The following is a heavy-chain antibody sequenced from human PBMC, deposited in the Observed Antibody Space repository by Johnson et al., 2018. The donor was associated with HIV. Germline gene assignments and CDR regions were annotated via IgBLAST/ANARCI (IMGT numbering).Heavy chain of an antibody. CDR3: ARDGESQQLPLGDAFDI. CDR2: IYSGGST. Sequence: VQLVESGGGVVQPGGSLRLSCAASGFTVSSNYMSWVRQAPGKGLEWVSVIYSGGSTYYADSVRGRFTISRDNSKNTLYLQMSSLRAEDTAMYYCARDGESQQLPLGDAFDIWGQGTMVTVSS. D-gene: IGHD6-13*01. V-gene: IGHV3-66*01. J-gene: IGHJ3*02. CDR1: GFTVSSNY.